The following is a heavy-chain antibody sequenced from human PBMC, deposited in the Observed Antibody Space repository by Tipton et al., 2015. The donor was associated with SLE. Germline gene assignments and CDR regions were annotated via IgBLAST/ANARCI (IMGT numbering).Heavy chain of an antibody. Sequence: TLSLTCTVSGGSITIADYYWGWIRQPPGKGLEWIGYIHYSGNTDYNPSLKSRVTISADTSKSQFSLTLNFVTAADTAVYYCVRSYQGMDWGQGTLVTVSS. J-gene: IGHJ4*02. CDR2: IHYSGNT. CDR1: GGSITIADYY. D-gene: IGHD2-2*01. CDR3: VRSYQGMD. V-gene: IGHV4-61*08.